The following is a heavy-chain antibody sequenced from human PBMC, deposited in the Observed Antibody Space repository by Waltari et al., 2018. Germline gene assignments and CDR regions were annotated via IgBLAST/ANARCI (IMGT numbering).Heavy chain of an antibody. CDR1: GGSISSYY. CDR3: ARDHSSGWYNDYYYYYMDV. D-gene: IGHD6-19*01. Sequence: QVQLQESGPGLVKPSETLSLTCTVYGGSISSYYWSWIRPPAGKGLEWIGRIYTSGSTNYNPSLKSRVTMSVDTSKNQFSLKLSSVTAADTAVYYCARDHSSGWYNDYYYYYMDVWGKGTTVTISS. V-gene: IGHV4-4*07. CDR2: IYTSGST. J-gene: IGHJ6*03.